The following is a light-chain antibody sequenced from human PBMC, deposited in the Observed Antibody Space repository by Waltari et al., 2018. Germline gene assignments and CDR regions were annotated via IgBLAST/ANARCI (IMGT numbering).Light chain of an antibody. CDR1: TSDIGYYKY. J-gene: IGLJ1*01. CDR2: DVS. CDR3: SSYSISSNYYV. Sequence: QSALTQPASVSGSPGQSITISCTGTTSDIGYYKYVPWYQQHPGKAPKLIIYDVSHRPAVVSSRLSGSKSANTASLTISGLRAEDEADYHCSSYSISSNYYVFGTGTTVTVL. V-gene: IGLV2-14*03.